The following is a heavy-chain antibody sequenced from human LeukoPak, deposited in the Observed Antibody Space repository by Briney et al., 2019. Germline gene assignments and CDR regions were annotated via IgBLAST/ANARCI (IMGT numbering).Heavy chain of an antibody. V-gene: IGHV4-39*01. J-gene: IGHJ4*02. CDR1: GGSISSSSYY. D-gene: IGHD4-17*01. CDR3: ARGRLTTVNLDY. Sequence: SETLSLTCTVSGGSISSSSYYWGWIRQPPGKGLEWIGSIYYSGSTYCNPSLKSRVTISVDTSKNQFSLKLSSVTAADTAVYYCARGRLTTVNLDYWGQGTLVTVSS. CDR2: IYYSGST.